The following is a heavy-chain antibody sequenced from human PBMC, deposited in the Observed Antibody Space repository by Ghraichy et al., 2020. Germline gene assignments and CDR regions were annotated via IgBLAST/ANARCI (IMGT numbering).Heavy chain of an antibody. CDR1: GFTFSSYW. CDR3: ARDHKSMGGLI. Sequence: LSLTCAASGFTFSSYWMSWVRQAPGKGLEWVANIKRDGSEKYYVDSVKGRFTVSSDNAKNSLYLQMNSLRAEDTAVYYCARDHKSMGGLIWGQGTMVTVSS. V-gene: IGHV3-7*01. D-gene: IGHD2/OR15-2a*01. CDR2: IKRDGSEK. J-gene: IGHJ3*02.